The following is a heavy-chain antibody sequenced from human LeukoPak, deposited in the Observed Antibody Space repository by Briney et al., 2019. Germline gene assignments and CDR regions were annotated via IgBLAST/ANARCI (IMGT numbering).Heavy chain of an antibody. V-gene: IGHV3-30*18. CDR2: LAYDGTNQ. Sequence: GGSLRLSCAASGFTVSSYYMNWVRHSPGKGLEWVALLAYDGTNQYYADFVKGRFTISSDNSKNKVFPQMNSLRPQDTAIYYCPKGGPLGDTNRFDHWGQGTLVTVSS. D-gene: IGHD5-18*01. J-gene: IGHJ4*02. CDR1: GFTVSSYY. CDR3: PKGGPLGDTNRFDH.